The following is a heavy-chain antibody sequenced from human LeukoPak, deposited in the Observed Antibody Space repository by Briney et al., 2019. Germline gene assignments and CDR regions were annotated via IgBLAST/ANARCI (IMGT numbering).Heavy chain of an antibody. CDR3: ATSTNEYSSSSLYYYYYYMDV. V-gene: IGHV5-51*01. Sequence: RGESLKISCKGSGYSFTSYWIGWVRQMPGKGLEWMGIIYPGDSDTRYSPSFQGQVTISADKSISTAYLQWSSLKASDTAMYYCATSTNEYSSSSLYYYYYYMDVWGKGTTVTVSS. D-gene: IGHD6-6*01. CDR2: IYPGDSDT. CDR1: GYSFTSYW. J-gene: IGHJ6*03.